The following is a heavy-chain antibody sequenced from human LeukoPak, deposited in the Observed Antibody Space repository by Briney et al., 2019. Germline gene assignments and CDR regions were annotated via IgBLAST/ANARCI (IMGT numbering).Heavy chain of an antibody. CDR2: INLSGST. D-gene: IGHD2-2*01. CDR1: GGSFSGYY. V-gene: IGHV4-34*01. Sequence: SETLSLTCAVYGGSFSGYYWSWIRQPPGKGLEWIGEINLSGSTNYNPSLKSRVTISVDTSKNQFSLKLSSVTAADTAVYYCARVRCSSTSCYAGGYYYYGMDVWGKGTTVTVSS. J-gene: IGHJ6*04. CDR3: ARVRCSSTSCYAGGYYYYGMDV.